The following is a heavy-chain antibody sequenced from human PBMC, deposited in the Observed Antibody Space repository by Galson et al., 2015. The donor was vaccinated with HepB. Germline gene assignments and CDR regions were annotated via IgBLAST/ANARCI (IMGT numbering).Heavy chain of an antibody. D-gene: IGHD2-2*01. V-gene: IGHV3-30*04. J-gene: IGHJ4*02. CDR2: ISYDGSNK. CDR1: GFTFSSYA. CDR3: ASLVVVVQAESPDY. Sequence: SLRLSCAASGFTFSSYAMHWVRQAPGKGLEWVAVISYDGSNKYYADSVKGRFTISRDNSKNTLYLQMNSLRAKDTAVYYCASLVVVVQAESPDYWGQGTLVTVSS.